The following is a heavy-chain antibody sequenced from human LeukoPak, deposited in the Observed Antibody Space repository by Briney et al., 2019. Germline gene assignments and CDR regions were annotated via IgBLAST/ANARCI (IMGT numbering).Heavy chain of an antibody. D-gene: IGHD4-17*01. Sequence: PGGSLRLSCAASGFTFSSYAMSWVRQAPGKGLEWVSAISGSGGSTYYADSVKGRFTISRDNSKNTLYLQVNSLRAEDTAVYYCANAFHDYGDYEDYWGQGTLVTVSS. CDR3: ANAFHDYGDYEDY. J-gene: IGHJ4*02. CDR1: GFTFSSYA. V-gene: IGHV3-23*01. CDR2: ISGSGGST.